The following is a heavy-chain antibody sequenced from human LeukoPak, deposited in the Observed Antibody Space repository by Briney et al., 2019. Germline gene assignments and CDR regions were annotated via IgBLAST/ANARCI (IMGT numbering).Heavy chain of an antibody. CDR3: ASITMVRGSPDY. Sequence: ASVKVSCEASGGTFSSYAISWVRQAPGQGLEWMGGIIPIFGTANYAQKFQGRVTITADESTSTAYMELSSLRSEDTAVYYCASITMVRGSPDYWGQGTLVTVSS. V-gene: IGHV1-69*13. J-gene: IGHJ4*02. D-gene: IGHD3-10*01. CDR2: IIPIFGTA. CDR1: GGTFSSYA.